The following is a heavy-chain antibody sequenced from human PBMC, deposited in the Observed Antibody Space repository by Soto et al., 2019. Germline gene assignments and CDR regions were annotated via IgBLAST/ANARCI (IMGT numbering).Heavy chain of an antibody. V-gene: IGHV3-23*01. CDR1: VFTFSTYA. CDR2: ISANGQGI. J-gene: IGHJ4*02. D-gene: IGHD1-7*01. Sequence: XGSLRLSCASSVFTFSTYALSCVRQSPGKGLEWVSAISANGQGIYYADSVRGRFTISRDNSKNTIFLHMDSLRAEDTAVYYCAKDRNYPRDQFQYWGQGTLVTVSS. CDR3: AKDRNYPRDQFQY.